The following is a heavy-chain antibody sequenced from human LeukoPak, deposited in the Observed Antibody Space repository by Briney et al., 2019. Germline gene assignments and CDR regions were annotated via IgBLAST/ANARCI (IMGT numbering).Heavy chain of an antibody. CDR1: GFTFSTYT. D-gene: IGHD2-15*01. CDR2: IKSKTDGGTT. CDR3: TTEGYCSGGSCYLSFDY. Sequence: GGSLRLSCAASGFTFSTYTMNWVRQAPGKVLEWIGRIKSKTDGGTTDYAAPVKGRFTISRDDSKNTLYLQMNSLKTEDTAVYYCTTEGYCSGGSCYLSFDYWGQGTLVTVSS. J-gene: IGHJ4*02. V-gene: IGHV3-15*01.